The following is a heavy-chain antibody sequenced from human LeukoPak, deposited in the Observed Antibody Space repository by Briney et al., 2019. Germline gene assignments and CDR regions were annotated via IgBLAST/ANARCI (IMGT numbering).Heavy chain of an antibody. V-gene: IGHV4-59*01. CDR2: IYYSGTT. CDR3: ARGVYIAAAQYGY. Sequence: SETLSLTCTVSGGSISSYYWSCIRQPPGKGLEWIGYIYYSGTTNYNPSLKSRVTISVDTSKNQFSLKLSSVTAADTAVYYCARGVYIAAAQYGYWGQGTLVTVSP. D-gene: IGHD6-13*01. CDR1: GGSISSYY. J-gene: IGHJ4*02.